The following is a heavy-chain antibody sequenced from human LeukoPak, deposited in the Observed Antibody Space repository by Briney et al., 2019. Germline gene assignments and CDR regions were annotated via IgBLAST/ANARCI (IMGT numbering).Heavy chain of an antibody. CDR2: IYYSGST. J-gene: IGHJ4*02. CDR1: GGSLSSSSYY. CDR3: ARHSRPLFDY. Sequence: SETLSLTCTVSGGSLSSSSYYWVWIRQPPKKRLEWIGSIYYSGSTYYNLSLNSRVTVSVDTSKNQFSLKLSSVTAADTAVYYCARHSRPLFDYWGQGTLVTVSS. V-gene: IGHV4-39*01. D-gene: IGHD6-13*01.